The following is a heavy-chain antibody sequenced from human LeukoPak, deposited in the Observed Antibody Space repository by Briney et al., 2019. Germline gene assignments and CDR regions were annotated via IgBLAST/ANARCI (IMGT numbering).Heavy chain of an antibody. CDR3: ARGVPVRYCSGGSCYSLGWFDS. Sequence: SETLSLTCAVYGGSFSGYYWSWIRQPPRPGLEWSGEINHSGSINYNPSLKSRVTISVDTSKNQFSLKLSSVTAADTAVYYCARGVPVRYCSGGSCYSLGWFDSWGQGTLVTVSS. D-gene: IGHD2-15*01. J-gene: IGHJ5*01. CDR2: INHSGSI. V-gene: IGHV4-34*01. CDR1: GGSFSGYY.